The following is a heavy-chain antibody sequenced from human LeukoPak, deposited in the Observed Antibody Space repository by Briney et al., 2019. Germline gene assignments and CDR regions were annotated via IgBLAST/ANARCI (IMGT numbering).Heavy chain of an antibody. CDR1: GFTFNHYG. D-gene: IGHD3/OR15-3a*01. CDR3: AKAHRSGLVQAYFDY. V-gene: IGHV3-30*02. Sequence: GGSLRLSCAASGFTFNHYGMHWVRQAPGKGLEWVAFIRYDASDKYYADSVKGRFTISRDNSKNTLFLQMNSLRAEDTAVYYCAKAHRSGLVQAYFDYWGQGTLVTVSS. J-gene: IGHJ4*02. CDR2: IRYDASDK.